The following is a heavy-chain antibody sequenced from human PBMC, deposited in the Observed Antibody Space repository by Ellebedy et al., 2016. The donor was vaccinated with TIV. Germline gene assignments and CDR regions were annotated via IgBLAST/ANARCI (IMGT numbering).Heavy chain of an antibody. CDR2: ISYDGSNK. CDR3: IRHVEYDRSY. J-gene: IGHJ4*02. Sequence: GGSLRLSCAASGFTFSSYGMHWVRQAPGKGLEWVAVISYDGSNKYYADSVKGRFTISRDNSKNTLYLQMNSLTTEDTAVYYCIRHVEYDRSYWGQGVLVTVSS. V-gene: IGHV3-30*03. D-gene: IGHD3-22*01. CDR1: GFTFSSYG.